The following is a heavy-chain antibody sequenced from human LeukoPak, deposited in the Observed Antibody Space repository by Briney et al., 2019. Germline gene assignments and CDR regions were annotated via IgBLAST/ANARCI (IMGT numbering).Heavy chain of an antibody. CDR1: GGSISSGGYS. V-gene: IGHV4-30-2*01. D-gene: IGHD2-21*02. CDR2: IYHSGSI. J-gene: IGHJ4*02. CDR3: ARSYCGGDCYPPQYYFDY. Sequence: PSETLSLTCAVSGGSISSGGYSWSWIRQPPGKGLEWIGYIYHSGSIYYNPSLKSRVTISVDRSKNQFSLKLSSVTAADTAVYYCARSYCGGDCYPPQYYFDYWGQGTLVTVSS.